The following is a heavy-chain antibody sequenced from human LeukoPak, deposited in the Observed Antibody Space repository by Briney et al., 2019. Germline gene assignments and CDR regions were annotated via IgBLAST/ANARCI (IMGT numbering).Heavy chain of an antibody. Sequence: PGGSQRLSCAASGFTFSSYGMHWVRQAPGKGLEWVAVISYDGGITYYADSVKGRFTISRDNSKKTVFLQMNSLSAEDTGFYYCAQDLFWIGPTLANDGFDVWGQGTMVTLSS. V-gene: IGHV3-30*18. J-gene: IGHJ3*01. D-gene: IGHD3-3*01. CDR2: ISYDGGIT. CDR3: AQDLFWIGPTLANDGFDV. CDR1: GFTFSSYG.